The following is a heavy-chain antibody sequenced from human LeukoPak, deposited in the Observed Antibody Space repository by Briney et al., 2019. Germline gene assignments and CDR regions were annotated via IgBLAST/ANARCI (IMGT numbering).Heavy chain of an antibody. D-gene: IGHD6-19*01. V-gene: IGHV4-61*02. CDR2: IYTSGST. J-gene: IGHJ4*02. CDR3: ARTGYSSDNDY. Sequence: SQTLSLTCIVSGGSISSGSYYWSWIRQPAGKGLEWIGRIYTSGSTNYNPSLKSRVTISVDTSKNQFSLKLSSVTAADTAVYYCARTGYSSDNDYWGQGTLVTVSS. CDR1: GGSISSGSYY.